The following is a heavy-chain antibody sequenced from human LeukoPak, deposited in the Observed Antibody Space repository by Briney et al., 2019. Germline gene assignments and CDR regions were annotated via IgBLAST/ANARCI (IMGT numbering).Heavy chain of an antibody. J-gene: IGHJ5*02. Sequence: GESLKISCKGSDYSFTNYWIGWVRQMPGKGLEWMGIIYPGDSDTRYSPSFQGQVTISADKSINTAYLQWSSLKASDTAMYYCAKHSSYNWFDPWGQGTLVTVSS. D-gene: IGHD2-15*01. CDR3: AKHSSYNWFDP. V-gene: IGHV5-51*01. CDR1: DYSFTNYW. CDR2: IYPGDSDT.